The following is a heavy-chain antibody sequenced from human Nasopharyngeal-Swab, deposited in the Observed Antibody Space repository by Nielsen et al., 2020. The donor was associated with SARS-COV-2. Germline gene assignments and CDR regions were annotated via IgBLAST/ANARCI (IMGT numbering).Heavy chain of an antibody. CDR3: ARGGRVDIAATITY. CDR1: GFTFSSYA. J-gene: IGHJ4*02. V-gene: IGHV3-30-3*01. D-gene: IGHD5-12*01. Sequence: GGSLRLSCAASGFTFSSYAMHWVRQAPGKGLEWVAVISYDGSNKYYADSVKGRFTISRDNSKNTLYLQMNSLRAEDTAVYYCARGGRVDIAATITYWGQGTLVTVSS. CDR2: ISYDGSNK.